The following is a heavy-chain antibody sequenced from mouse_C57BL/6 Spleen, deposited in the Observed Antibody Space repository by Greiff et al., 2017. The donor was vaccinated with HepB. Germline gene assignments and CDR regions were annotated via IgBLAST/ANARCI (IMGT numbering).Heavy chain of an antibody. CDR2: INSDGSAI. Sequence: EVMLVETGGGLVQPGGSRGLSCEGSGFTFSGYWMSWVRQTPGKTLEWIGDINSDGSAINYAPSIKDRFTIFRDNDKSTLYLQMSNVRSEDTATYFCMRCGYYWYFDVWGTGTTVTVSS. J-gene: IGHJ1*03. D-gene: IGHD2-2*01. CDR3: MRCGYYWYFDV. V-gene: IGHV11-2*01. CDR1: GFTFSGYW.